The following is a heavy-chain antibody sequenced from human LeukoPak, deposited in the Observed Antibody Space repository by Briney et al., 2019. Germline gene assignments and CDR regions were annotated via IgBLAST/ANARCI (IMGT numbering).Heavy chain of an antibody. CDR3: ARDFFAFGGVIALLDY. CDR2: ISSSSTTI. D-gene: IGHD3-16*02. Sequence: PEGSLRLSCAASGFTFSSYAMSWVRQAPGKGLEWVSYISSSSTTIHYADSVKGRFTVSRDNAKKSLYLQMNSLRDEDTAVYYCARDFFAFGGVIALLDYWGQGTLVTVSS. V-gene: IGHV3-48*02. CDR1: GFTFSSYA. J-gene: IGHJ4*02.